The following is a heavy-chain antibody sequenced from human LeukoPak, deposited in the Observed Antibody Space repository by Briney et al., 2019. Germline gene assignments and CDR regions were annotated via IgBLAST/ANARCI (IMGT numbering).Heavy chain of an antibody. CDR2: INPNSGGT. Sequence: ASVPVSCKASRYTSTGYYMHSVRQSPGQGLERMGWINPNSGGTNYAQKFQGRVTMTRDTSISTAYMELSRLRSDDTAVYFCARDSMDGKDSWGQGTLVTVSS. CDR1: RYTSTGYY. D-gene: IGHD2-8*01. CDR3: ARDSMDGKDS. V-gene: IGHV1-2*02. J-gene: IGHJ4*02.